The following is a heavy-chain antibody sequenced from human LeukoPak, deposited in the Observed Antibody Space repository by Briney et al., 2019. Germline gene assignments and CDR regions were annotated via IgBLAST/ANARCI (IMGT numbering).Heavy chain of an antibody. CDR3: ARLSRQKYCSSTSCRLLHNWFDP. CDR2: IYPDDSDT. V-gene: IGHV5-51*01. D-gene: IGHD2-2*01. J-gene: IGHJ5*02. Sequence: GESLRISCETSGYSFTTYWIGWVRQRPGTGLEWVGAIYPDDSDTRYSPSFQGQVTISADKSISTAYLQWSSLKASDTSLYYCARLSRQKYCSSTSCRLLHNWFDPWGQGTLVTVSS. CDR1: GYSFTTYW.